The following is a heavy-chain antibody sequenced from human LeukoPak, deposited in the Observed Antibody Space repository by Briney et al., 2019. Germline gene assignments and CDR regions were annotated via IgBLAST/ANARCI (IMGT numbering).Heavy chain of an antibody. D-gene: IGHD6-19*01. V-gene: IGHV1-18*01. CDR3: ARDSYSSVAGY. J-gene: IGHJ4*02. CDR2: ISAYNGNT. CDR1: GYTFTSYG. Sequence: ASVKVSCKASGYTFTSYGISWVRQAPGQGLEWMGWISAYNGNTNYAQKFQGRVTMTRDTSTSTVYMELSSLRSEDTAVYYCARDSYSSVAGYWGQGTLVTVSS.